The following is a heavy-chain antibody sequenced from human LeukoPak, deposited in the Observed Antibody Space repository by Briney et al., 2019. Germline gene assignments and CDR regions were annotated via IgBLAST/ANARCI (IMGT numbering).Heavy chain of an antibody. Sequence: GGSLRLSCAASGFTLSSYSMNWVRQAPGKGLEWVSSISSSSSYRYYADSVKGRFTISRDNAKNSLYLQMNSLRAEDTAVYYCARDYMVRGVMPLFDPWGQGTLVTVSS. CDR1: GFTLSSYS. CDR3: ARDYMVRGVMPLFDP. CDR2: ISSSSSYR. J-gene: IGHJ5*02. V-gene: IGHV3-21*01. D-gene: IGHD3-10*01.